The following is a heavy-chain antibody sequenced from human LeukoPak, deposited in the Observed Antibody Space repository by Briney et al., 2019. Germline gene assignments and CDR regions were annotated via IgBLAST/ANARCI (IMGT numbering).Heavy chain of an antibody. Sequence: ASVKVSCKASGYTFSSYGISWVRQAPGQGLEWLGYISAYNGNTNYAQKVQGRITMTTDTSTSTAYMEMRSLRSDDTAVYYCARDWSGSSCHCIHWGQGTLVTVSS. CDR2: ISAYNGNT. V-gene: IGHV1-18*01. D-gene: IGHD3-3*01. CDR1: GYTFSSYG. J-gene: IGHJ4*02. CDR3: ARDWSGSSCHCIH.